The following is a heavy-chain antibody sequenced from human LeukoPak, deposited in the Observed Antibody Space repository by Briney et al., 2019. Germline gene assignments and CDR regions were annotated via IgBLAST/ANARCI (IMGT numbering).Heavy chain of an antibody. V-gene: IGHV4-39*02. CDR1: GGSISSSSYY. D-gene: IGHD3-22*01. J-gene: IGHJ5*02. CDR2: IYYSGST. Sequence: PSETLSLTCTVSGGSISSSSYYWGWIRQPPGKGLEWIGSIYYSGSTYYNPSLKSRVTISVDTSKNQFSLKLSPVTAADTAVYYCARDSMIVVVITTWNWFDPWGQGTLVTVSS. CDR3: ARDSMIVVVITTWNWFDP.